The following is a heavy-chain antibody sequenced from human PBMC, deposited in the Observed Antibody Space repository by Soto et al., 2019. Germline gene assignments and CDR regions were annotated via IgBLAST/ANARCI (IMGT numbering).Heavy chain of an antibody. Sequence: GGSLRLSCAASGFTFSSYSTNWVRQAPGKGLEWVSYISSSSSTIYYADSVKGRFTISRDNAKNSLYLQMNSLRAEDTAVYYCARVSHSSSSRWFDPWGQGTLVTVSS. J-gene: IGHJ5*02. CDR3: ARVSHSSSSRWFDP. V-gene: IGHV3-48*01. CDR2: ISSSSSTI. CDR1: GFTFSSYS. D-gene: IGHD6-6*01.